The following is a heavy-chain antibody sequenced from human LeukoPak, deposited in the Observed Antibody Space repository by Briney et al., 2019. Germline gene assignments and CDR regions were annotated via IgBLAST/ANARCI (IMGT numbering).Heavy chain of an antibody. V-gene: IGHV1-18*01. J-gene: IGHJ4*02. CDR1: GYTFTSYD. CDR3: ARVGDYYDSSGYYY. D-gene: IGHD3-22*01. Sequence: ASVKVSCKASGYTFTSYDINWVRQATGQGLEWMGWISAYNGNTNYAQKLQGRVTMTTDTSTSTAYMELRSLRSDDTAVYYCARVGDYYDSSGYYYWGQGTLVTVSS. CDR2: ISAYNGNT.